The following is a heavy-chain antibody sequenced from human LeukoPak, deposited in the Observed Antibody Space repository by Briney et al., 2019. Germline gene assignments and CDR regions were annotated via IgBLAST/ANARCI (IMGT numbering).Heavy chain of an antibody. CDR3: ARSASPGVPAAIFFDY. D-gene: IGHD2-2*01. CDR1: GYTFTSYD. CDR2: IIPIFGTA. V-gene: IGHV1-69*13. Sequence: GASVKVSCKASGYTFTSYDISWVRQAPGQGLEWMGGIIPIFGTANYAQKFLGRVTITADESTSTAYMELSSLRSEDTAVYYCARSASPGVPAAIFFDYWGQGTLVTVSS. J-gene: IGHJ4*02.